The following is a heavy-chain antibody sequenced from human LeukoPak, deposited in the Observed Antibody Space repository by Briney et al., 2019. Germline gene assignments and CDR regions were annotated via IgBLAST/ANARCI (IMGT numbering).Heavy chain of an antibody. CDR2: IWYDGSNK. J-gene: IGHJ4*02. CDR1: GFTFSSYG. Sequence: GSLRLSCAASGFTFSSYGMHWVRQAPGKGLEWVAVIWYDGSNKYYADSVKGRFTISRDNSKNTLYLQMNSLRAEDTAVYYCARDIGPGDGYNFYYWGQGTLVTVSS. V-gene: IGHV3-33*01. D-gene: IGHD5-12*01. CDR3: ARDIGPGDGYNFYY.